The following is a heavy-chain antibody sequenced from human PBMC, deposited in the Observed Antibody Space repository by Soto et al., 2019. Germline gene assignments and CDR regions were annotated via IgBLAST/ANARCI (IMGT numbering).Heavy chain of an antibody. CDR2: ISAYNGNT. CDR1: GDTFTSYG. Sequence: ASVKVSCKGSGDTFTSYGISWVRQAPGQGLEWMGWISAYNGNTNYAQKQQGRVTMTTDTSTSTAYMELRSLRSDDTTVYYCAKDFLEVHRSSWPAYYYYGMDVWGQGTTVTVSS. CDR3: AKDFLEVHRSSWPAYYYYGMDV. J-gene: IGHJ6*02. D-gene: IGHD3-3*01. V-gene: IGHV1-18*01.